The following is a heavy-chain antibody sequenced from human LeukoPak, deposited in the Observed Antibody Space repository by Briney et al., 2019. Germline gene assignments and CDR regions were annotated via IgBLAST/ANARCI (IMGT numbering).Heavy chain of an antibody. CDR2: INTQGTYT. V-gene: IGHV3-74*01. CDR1: GITFSSYW. D-gene: IGHD2-15*01. CDR3: VIDLGDYNDF. J-gene: IGHJ4*02. Sequence: PGRSLRLSCAVSGITFSSYWMHWVRQDPGRGLLWVSRINTQGTYTNYADSVKGRFTISRDNAKNTLYLQMSSLRADDTVVYYCVIDLGDYNDFWGQGTLVSVSS.